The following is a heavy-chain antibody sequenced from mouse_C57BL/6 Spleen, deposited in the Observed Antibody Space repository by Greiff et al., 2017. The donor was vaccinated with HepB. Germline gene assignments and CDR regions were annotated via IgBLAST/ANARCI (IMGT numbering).Heavy chain of an antibody. Sequence: EVKVVESGGGLVQPGGSLSLSCAASGFTFTDYYMSWVRQPPGKALEWLGFIRNKANGYTTEYSASVKGRFTISRDNSQSILYLQMNALRAEDSATYYCARYNAQRTRYFDYWGQGTTLTVSS. CDR2: IRNKANGYTT. CDR3: ARYNAQRTRYFDY. J-gene: IGHJ2*01. V-gene: IGHV7-3*01. CDR1: GFTFTDYY.